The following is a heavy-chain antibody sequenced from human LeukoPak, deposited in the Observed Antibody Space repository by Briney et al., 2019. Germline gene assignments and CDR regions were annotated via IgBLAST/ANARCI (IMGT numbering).Heavy chain of an antibody. CDR1: GFTVSSSY. CDR3: ARAPPEKCSGGSCYSLDY. Sequence: GSLRLSCAASGFTVSSSYMSWVRQAPGKGLEWVSVIYSGGTTYYADSVKGRFTISRDNSNNTLYLQMNSLRIEDTAVYYCARAPPEKCSGGSCYSLDYWGQGTLVTVSS. J-gene: IGHJ4*02. D-gene: IGHD2-15*01. CDR2: IYSGGTT. V-gene: IGHV3-53*01.